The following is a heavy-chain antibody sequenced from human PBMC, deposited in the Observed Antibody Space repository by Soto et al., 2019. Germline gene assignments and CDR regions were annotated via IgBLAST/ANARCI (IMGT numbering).Heavy chain of an antibody. J-gene: IGHJ4*01. CDR2: TSYDGKS. CDR3: ARDLSSGYQTFYFDY. CDR1: GHSINSGYS. D-gene: IGHD3-22*01. V-gene: IGHV4-38-2*02. Sequence: PSETLSLTCKVSGHSINSGYSVAWTLQSPGKGLEWIGSTSYDGKSYYKPSLKSRVVMSVDLANNQFSLRLRSVTAADTAVYYCARDLSSGYQTFYFDYWGQGTPVTVSS.